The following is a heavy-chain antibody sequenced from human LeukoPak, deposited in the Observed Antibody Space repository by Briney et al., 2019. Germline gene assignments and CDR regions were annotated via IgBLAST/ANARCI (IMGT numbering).Heavy chain of an antibody. CDR2: INHSGST. Sequence: PSETLSLTCAVYGGSFSGYYWSWIRQPPGKGLEWIGEINHSGSTNYNPSLKSRVTISVDTSKNQFSLKLSSVTAADTAVYYCARGRGYGGTFFDYWGQGTLVTVSS. V-gene: IGHV4-34*01. J-gene: IGHJ4*02. D-gene: IGHD4-23*01. CDR3: ARGRGYGGTFFDY. CDR1: GGSFSGYY.